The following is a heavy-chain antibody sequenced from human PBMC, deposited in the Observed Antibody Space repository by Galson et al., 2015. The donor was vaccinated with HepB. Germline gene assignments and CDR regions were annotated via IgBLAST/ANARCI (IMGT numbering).Heavy chain of an antibody. D-gene: IGHD2-21*02. Sequence: APMSLPCPVSGGSIRSSSYYWGWIRPTPGEGMEWIGSNYYSGSTYYNPSLKSRVTISLDTSKNQFSLKLSSVTASDTAVYYCARRSFVVVTAIGAFEIWGQGTMVTVSS. CDR2: NYYSGST. CDR1: GGSIRSSSYY. CDR3: ARRSFVVVTAIGAFEI. J-gene: IGHJ3*02. V-gene: IGHV4-39*01.